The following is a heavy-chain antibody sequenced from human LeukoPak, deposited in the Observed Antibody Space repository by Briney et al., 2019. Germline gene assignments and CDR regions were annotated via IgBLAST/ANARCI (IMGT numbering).Heavy chain of an antibody. J-gene: IGHJ3*02. V-gene: IGHV3-30*03. Sequence: AGGSLRLSCAASGFTFSGYAMHWVRQAPGKGLEWVTIISYDGNNKYYADSVKGRFTISRDNSKNTLYLQMNSLRAEDTAVYYCTTEVLEGATDGTFDIWGQGTMVTVSS. CDR3: TTEVLEGATDGTFDI. CDR1: GFTFSGYA. D-gene: IGHD1-26*01. CDR2: ISYDGNNK.